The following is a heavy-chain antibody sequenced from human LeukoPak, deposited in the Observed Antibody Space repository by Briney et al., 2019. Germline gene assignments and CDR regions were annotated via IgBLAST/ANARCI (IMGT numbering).Heavy chain of an antibody. V-gene: IGHV3-30*02. CDR1: GFTFSTYA. J-gene: IGHJ4*02. Sequence: GGSLRLSCAASGFTFSTYAMHWVRQAPGQGLDWVAFIRHDGSIKYYADSVKGRFTISGDNSKNTLYLQMNSLRTEDTAVYYCARGDCSGDCYHPLYYWGQGSLVTVSS. D-gene: IGHD2-21*02. CDR2: IRHDGSIK. CDR3: ARGDCSGDCYHPLYY.